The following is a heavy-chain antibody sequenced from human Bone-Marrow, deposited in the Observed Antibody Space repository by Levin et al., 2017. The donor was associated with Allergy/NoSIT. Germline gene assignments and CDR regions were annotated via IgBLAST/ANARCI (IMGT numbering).Heavy chain of an antibody. CDR1: FFPFLPSF. Sequence: GGSLRLSFSSSFFPFLPSFLLFFLPSPLKGLEWVGRIKSKTDGGTTDYAAPVKGRFTISRDDSKNTLYLQMNSLKTEDTAVYYCTTDTVGEYAFDSWGQGTMVTVSS. J-gene: IGHJ3*02. V-gene: IGHV3-15*01. CDR2: IKSKTDGGTT. CDR3: TTDTVGEYAFDS. D-gene: IGHD4-23*01.